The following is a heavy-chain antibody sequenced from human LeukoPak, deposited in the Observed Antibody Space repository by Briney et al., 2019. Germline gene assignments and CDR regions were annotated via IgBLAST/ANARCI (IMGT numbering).Heavy chain of an antibody. V-gene: IGHV1-2*02. CDR1: GYTFTGYY. J-gene: IGHJ4*02. CDR3: ARLADCSSSSCRSFDY. D-gene: IGHD2-2*01. CDR2: INPNSGGT. Sequence: ASVKVSCKASGYTFTGYYLHWVRQAPGQGLEWMGWINPNSGGTNYAQKFQGRVTMTRDTSISTAYMEVSRLRSDDTAVYYCARLADCSSSSCRSFDYWGQGTLVTVSS.